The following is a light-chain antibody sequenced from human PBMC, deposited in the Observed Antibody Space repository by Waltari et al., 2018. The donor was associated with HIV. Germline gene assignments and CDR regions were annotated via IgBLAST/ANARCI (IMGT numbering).Light chain of an antibody. J-gene: IGLJ2*01. CDR1: NSNIGAGYG. V-gene: IGLV1-40*01. CDR2: DIN. CDR3: QSYDSSLNVI. Sequence: QSVLTQPPSVSGAPGQRVTISCPWSNSNIGAGYGVHWYQHLPGAAPKLLIYDINNRPSGVPDRFSGSKSGTSASLAITGLQVEDEGDYFCQSYDSSLNVIFGGGTKLTVL.